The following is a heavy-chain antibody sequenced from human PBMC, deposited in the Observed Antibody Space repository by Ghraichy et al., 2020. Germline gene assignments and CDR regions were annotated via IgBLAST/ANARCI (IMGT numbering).Heavy chain of an antibody. D-gene: IGHD3-10*01. CDR1: GFTVSSHY. V-gene: IGHV3-53*01. Sequence: GGSLRLSCAASGFTVSSHYMSWVRQAPGKGLEWVSIIYSGGTTYYVDYVKGRFTISRDNSKNTLYLQMNSLRAEDTAVYYCARGRSASGLTYFFDYWGQGTLVTVSS. CDR2: IYSGGTT. CDR3: ARGRSASGLTYFFDY. J-gene: IGHJ4*02.